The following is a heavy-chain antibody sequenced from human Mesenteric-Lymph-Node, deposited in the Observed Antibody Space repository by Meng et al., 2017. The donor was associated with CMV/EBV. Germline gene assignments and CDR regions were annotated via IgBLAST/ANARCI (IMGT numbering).Heavy chain of an antibody. CDR3: ARTAAAVRNYYFDL. CDR1: GFTFSSSW. V-gene: IGHV3-74*01. CDR2: INSDGSST. Sequence: GGSLRLSCAASGFTFSSSWMHWVRQAPGKGLVSVSRINSDGSSTGYADSVKGRITISRDNAKNTLYLQMNSLRVEDTAVYYCARTAAAVRNYYFDLWGQGVVFTVSS. J-gene: IGHJ4*02. D-gene: IGHD6-25*01.